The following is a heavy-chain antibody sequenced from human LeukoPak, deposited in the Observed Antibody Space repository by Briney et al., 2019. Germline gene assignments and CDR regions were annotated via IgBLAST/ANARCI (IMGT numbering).Heavy chain of an antibody. CDR2: FDPEDGET. V-gene: IGHV1-24*01. CDR1: GYTLTELS. J-gene: IGHJ4*02. Sequence: ASVKVSCKVSGYTLTELSMHWVRQAPGKGLEWMGGFDPEDGETIYAQKFQGRVTMTEDTSTDTAYMELSSLRSEDTAVYYCATVPPERAVAGMAVDYWGQGTLVTVSS. CDR3: ATVPPERAVAGMAVDY. D-gene: IGHD6-19*01.